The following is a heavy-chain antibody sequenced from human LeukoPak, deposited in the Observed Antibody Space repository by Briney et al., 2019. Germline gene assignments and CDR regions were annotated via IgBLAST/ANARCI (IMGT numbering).Heavy chain of an antibody. Sequence: SETLSLTCTVSGGSISSSSYYWGWIRQPPGKGLEWIGEIYHSGSTNYNPSLKSRVTISVDKSKNQFSLKLSSVTAADTAVYYCASGYSSSSAPAEYFEHWGQGTLVTVSS. CDR3: ASGYSSSSAPAEYFEH. J-gene: IGHJ1*01. D-gene: IGHD6-13*01. V-gene: IGHV4-39*07. CDR1: GGSISSSSYY. CDR2: IYHSGST.